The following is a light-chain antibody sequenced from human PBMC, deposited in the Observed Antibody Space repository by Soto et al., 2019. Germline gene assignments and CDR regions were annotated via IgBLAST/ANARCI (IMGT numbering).Light chain of an antibody. Sequence: DIQMTQSPSTLSASVGDRVTISCRASQSINTWLAWYQHRPGKAPKLLIYKASNLETGVPSRFSGSGSGTAFTLTISSLEPDDFATYYCQQYNRYWTFGQGTKVEMK. J-gene: IGKJ1*01. CDR2: KAS. V-gene: IGKV1-5*03. CDR1: QSINTW. CDR3: QQYNRYWT.